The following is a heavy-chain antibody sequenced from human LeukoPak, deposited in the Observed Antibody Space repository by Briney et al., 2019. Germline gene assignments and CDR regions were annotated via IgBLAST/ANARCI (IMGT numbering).Heavy chain of an antibody. CDR1: GGPISSSSYY. J-gene: IGHJ4*02. CDR2: IYYSGST. D-gene: IGHD3-16*01. Sequence: SETLSLTCTVSGGPISSSSYYWGWIRQPPGKGLEWIGYIYYSGSTNYNPSLKSRVTISVDTSKNQFSLKLSSVTAADTAVYYCARGGARTTMLINYWGQGTLVTVSS. V-gene: IGHV4-61*05. CDR3: ARGGARTTMLINY.